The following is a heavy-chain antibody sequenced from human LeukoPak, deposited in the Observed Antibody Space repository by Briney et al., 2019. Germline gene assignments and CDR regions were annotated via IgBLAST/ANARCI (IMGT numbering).Heavy chain of an antibody. CDR2: INSDGSST. Sequence: GGSLRLSCAASGFTFSSYWMHWVRQAPGKGLVWVSRINSDGSSTSYADFVKGRFTISKDNAKNTLNLQMNSLRAEDTAVYYCARDGEGAAAAYFQHWGRGTLVTVSS. CDR3: ARDGEGAAAAYFQH. J-gene: IGHJ1*01. V-gene: IGHV3-74*01. D-gene: IGHD6-13*01. CDR1: GFTFSSYW.